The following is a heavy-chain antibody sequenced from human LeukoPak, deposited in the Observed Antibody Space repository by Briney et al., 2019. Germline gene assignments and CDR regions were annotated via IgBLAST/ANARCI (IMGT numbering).Heavy chain of an antibody. CDR3: ARPGDCSSTSCSGYMDV. J-gene: IGHJ6*03. V-gene: IGHV4-34*01. CDR2: FNHSGST. Sequence: SETLSLTCAVYGGSFRGYYWSGIRQPPGKGRDWFGEFNHSGSTNYNPSLKSRVTISVDTSKNQFSLKLSSVTAADTAVYYCARPGDCSSTSCSGYMDVWGKGTTVTVSS. CDR1: GGSFRGYY. D-gene: IGHD2-2*01.